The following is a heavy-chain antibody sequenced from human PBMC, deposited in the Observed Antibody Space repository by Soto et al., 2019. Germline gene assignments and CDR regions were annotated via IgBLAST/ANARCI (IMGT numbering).Heavy chain of an antibody. Sequence: QVQLVQSGAEVKKPESSVKVSCKAPGGTFSTYAISWVRQAPGQGLEWMGGIIPMFGTANYAQRFQDRVTITADESTNTVYMELSSLRPEDTAVYFCASGIQLWLRRINNGYSGWGQGTLVIVSS. V-gene: IGHV1-69*12. CDR1: GGTFSTYA. CDR3: ASGIQLWLRRINNGYSG. J-gene: IGHJ4*02. D-gene: IGHD5-18*01. CDR2: IIPMFGTA.